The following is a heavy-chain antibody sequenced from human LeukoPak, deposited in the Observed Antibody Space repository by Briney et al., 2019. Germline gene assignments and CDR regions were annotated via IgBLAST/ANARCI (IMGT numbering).Heavy chain of an antibody. D-gene: IGHD6-6*01. Sequence: SETLSLTCTVSGGSISSYCWSWIRQPPGKGLEWIGYIYTSGSTNYNPSLKSRVTISVDTSKNQFSLKLSSVTAADTAVYYCARVTHIAARPAYFDYWGQGTLVTVSS. CDR1: GGSISSYC. V-gene: IGHV4-4*09. J-gene: IGHJ4*02. CDR3: ARVTHIAARPAYFDY. CDR2: IYTSGST.